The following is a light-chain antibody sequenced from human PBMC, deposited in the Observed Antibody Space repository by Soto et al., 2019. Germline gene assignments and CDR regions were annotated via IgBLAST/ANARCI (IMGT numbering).Light chain of an antibody. J-gene: IGLJ1*01. CDR1: SSDVGSYNL. CDR3: CSYAGSYV. CDR2: EGS. V-gene: IGLV2-23*01. Sequence: QSVLTQPASVSGSPGQSITISCTGTSSDVGSYNLVSWYQQHPGKAPKRMIYEGSKRPSGVSNRFSGSKSGNTASLTISWLQAEDEADYYCCSYAGSYVFGTGTKVTVL.